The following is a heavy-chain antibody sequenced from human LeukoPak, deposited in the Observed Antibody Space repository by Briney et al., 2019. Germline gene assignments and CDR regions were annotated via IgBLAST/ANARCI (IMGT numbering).Heavy chain of an antibody. V-gene: IGHV3-23*01. CDR3: AKPTHSLTVVYDY. CDR2: ISGSGGST. Sequence: GGSLRLSCAASGFTFSSYGMSWVRQAPGKGLEWVSAISGSGGSTYYADSVKGRYTISRDNSKNTLYLQMNSLRAEDTAVYYCAKPTHSLTVVYDYWGQGTLVIVSS. D-gene: IGHD1-14*01. CDR1: GFTFSSYG. J-gene: IGHJ4*02.